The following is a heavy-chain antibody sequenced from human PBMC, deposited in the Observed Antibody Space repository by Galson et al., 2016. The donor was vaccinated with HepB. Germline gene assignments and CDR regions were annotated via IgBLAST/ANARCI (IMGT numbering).Heavy chain of an antibody. Sequence: SLRLSCAASGFTFSSYGMHWVRQAPGKGLEWVAFIPYDGSNKKYADSVKGRFTISRDNSKKTLYLQMNSLRAEDTAVYYCARQGDGGGVGLDYWGRGTLVTVSS. V-gene: IGHV3-30*03. CDR3: ARQGDGGGVGLDY. CDR2: IPYDGSNK. J-gene: IGHJ2*01. D-gene: IGHD3-16*01. CDR1: GFTFSSYG.